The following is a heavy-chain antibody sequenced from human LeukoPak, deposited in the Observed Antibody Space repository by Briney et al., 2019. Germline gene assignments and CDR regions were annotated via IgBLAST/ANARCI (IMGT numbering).Heavy chain of an antibody. V-gene: IGHV3-9*01. CDR1: GFTFDDYA. Sequence: PGRSLRLSCAASGFTFDDYAMRWVRQAPGKGLEWVSGISWNSGSIGYADSVKGRFTISRDNAKNSLYLQMNSLRAEDTALYYCAKDTDVDTALGYFDYWGRGTLVTVSS. J-gene: IGHJ4*02. CDR2: ISWNSGSI. D-gene: IGHD5-18*01. CDR3: AKDTDVDTALGYFDY.